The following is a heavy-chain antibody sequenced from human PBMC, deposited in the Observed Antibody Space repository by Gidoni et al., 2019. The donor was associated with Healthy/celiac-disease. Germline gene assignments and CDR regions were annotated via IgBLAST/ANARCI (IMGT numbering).Heavy chain of an antibody. D-gene: IGHD4-17*01. CDR1: GGSISISRYY. V-gene: IGHV4-39*02. J-gene: IGHJ5*02. Sequence: QLQLQESGPGLVKPSETLSLTCTVSGGSISISRYYWGCIRPPPGKGLEWIGSPYYRGSTYYNPSLKSRVTISVDTSKNQFSLKLSSVTAADTAVYYCAREKWGYGDHLGWFDPWGQGTLVTVAS. CDR3: AREKWGYGDHLGWFDP. CDR2: PYYRGST.